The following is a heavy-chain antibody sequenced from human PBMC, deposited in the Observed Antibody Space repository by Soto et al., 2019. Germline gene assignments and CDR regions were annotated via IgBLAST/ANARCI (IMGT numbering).Heavy chain of an antibody. D-gene: IGHD5-18*01. CDR3: ARAREPEYSSAIFFDI. V-gene: IGHV3-30*14. J-gene: IGHJ4*02. CDR2: ISYDGSNK. CDR1: GFTFSTYA. Sequence: GGSLRLSCAASGFTFSTYAMQWVRQAPGKGLEWVAVISYDGSNKYYADSVKGRFTISRDISTNMVYLQMSSLTDEDTAVYYCARAREPEYSSAIFFDIWGQGALVTV.